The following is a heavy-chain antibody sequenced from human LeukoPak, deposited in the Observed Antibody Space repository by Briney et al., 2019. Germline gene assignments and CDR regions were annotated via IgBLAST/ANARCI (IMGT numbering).Heavy chain of an antibody. V-gene: IGHV3-49*04. CDR3: TRVNGDYADAFDI. CDR1: GFTFGDYA. D-gene: IGHD4-17*01. Sequence: PGGSLRLSCTASGFTFGDYAMSWVRQAPGKGLEWVGFIRSKAYGGTTEYAASVKGRFTISRDDSKSIAYLRMNSLETEDTAVYYCTRVNGDYADAFDIWGQGTMVTVSS. CDR2: IRSKAYGGTT. J-gene: IGHJ3*02.